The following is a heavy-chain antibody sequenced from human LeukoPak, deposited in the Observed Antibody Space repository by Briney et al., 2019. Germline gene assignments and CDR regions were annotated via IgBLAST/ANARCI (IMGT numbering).Heavy chain of an antibody. CDR1: GFTFSGYG. D-gene: IGHD4-23*01. V-gene: IGHV3-30*03. Sequence: GGSLRLSCAASGFTFSGYGLYWVRQAPGKGLEWVAFMSYDGSHRYYADSVSGRFTISRDNSKNTLYLEMNSLRAEDTAVYYCARDPGRFGGNSYAFDMWGQGTTVTVSS. CDR3: ARDPGRFGGNSYAFDM. CDR2: MSYDGSHR. J-gene: IGHJ3*02.